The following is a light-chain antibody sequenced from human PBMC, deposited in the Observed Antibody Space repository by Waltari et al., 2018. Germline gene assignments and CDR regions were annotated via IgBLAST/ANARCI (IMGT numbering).Light chain of an antibody. J-gene: IGKJ4*01. CDR2: AAS. CDR3: QHYFDNPLT. Sequence: IQMTQSPSALSASVGDRVTISCRASQNIYSNLAWYQQKPGKAPKLLIYAASSLQSVIPSRFSGSGSGTDLTLTISSLQPEDSAAYYCQHYFDNPLTFGGGTKVEIK. V-gene: IGKV1-6*01. CDR1: QNIYSN.